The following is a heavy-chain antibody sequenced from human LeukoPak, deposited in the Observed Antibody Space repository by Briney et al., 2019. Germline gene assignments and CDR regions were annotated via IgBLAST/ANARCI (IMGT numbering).Heavy chain of an antibody. D-gene: IGHD3-10*01. J-gene: IGHJ6*02. V-gene: IGHV3-9*01. Sequence: GRSLRLSRAASGFTFEDYYMHWVRQAPGKGLEGVSGISWNSGSIGYADSVKGRFTISRDNAKNSLYLQMNSLRAEDTALYYCANDIALSTMVRGAIFYGMDVWGQGTAVTVSS. CDR2: ISWNSGSI. CDR3: ANDIALSTMVRGAIFYGMDV. CDR1: GFTFEDYY.